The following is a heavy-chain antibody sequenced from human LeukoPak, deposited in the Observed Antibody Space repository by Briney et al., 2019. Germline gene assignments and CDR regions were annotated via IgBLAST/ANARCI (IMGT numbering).Heavy chain of an antibody. J-gene: IGHJ4*02. Sequence: GASVKVSCKASGYTFTGYYMHWVRQAPGQGLEWMGWINPNSGGTNYAQKFQGRVTMTRDTSISTAYMELSRLRSDDTAVYYCATHYDFWSGLSHWNQGTLVTVSS. CDR3: ATHYDFWSGLSH. CDR1: GYTFTGYY. V-gene: IGHV1-2*02. D-gene: IGHD3-3*01. CDR2: INPNSGGT.